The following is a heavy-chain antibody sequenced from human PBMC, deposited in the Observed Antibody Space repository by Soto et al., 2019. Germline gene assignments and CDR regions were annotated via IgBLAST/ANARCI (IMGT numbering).Heavy chain of an antibody. J-gene: IGHJ6*02. CDR2: IYPGDSDT. CDR1: GYSFTSYW. V-gene: IGHV5-51*01. D-gene: IGHD3-10*01. CDR3: AGGGVRGVITRTRDYYGMDV. Sequence: GDSLKISCKGSGYSFTSYWIGWVRQMPGKGLEWMGIIYPGDSDTRYSPSFQGQVTSSADKSISTAYLQWSSLKASDTAMYYCAGGGVRGVITRTRDYYGMDVWGQGTTVTVSS.